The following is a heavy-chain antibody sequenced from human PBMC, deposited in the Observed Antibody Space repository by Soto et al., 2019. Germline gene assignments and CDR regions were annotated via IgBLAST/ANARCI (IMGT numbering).Heavy chain of an antibody. CDR3: GHNSYSKVAGY. D-gene: IGHD5-18*01. CDR1: GFSLTSNGVA. CDR2: IYWDDEK. Sequence: QITLKESGPTLVKPTQTLTLTCTFSGFSLTSNGVAVDWVRQPPGKALEWLALIYWDDEKRYSPSLENRLTITNDTSKNQVVLTMTNMGPVDTATYYCGHNSYSKVAGYWGQGTQVTVSS. V-gene: IGHV2-5*02. J-gene: IGHJ4*02.